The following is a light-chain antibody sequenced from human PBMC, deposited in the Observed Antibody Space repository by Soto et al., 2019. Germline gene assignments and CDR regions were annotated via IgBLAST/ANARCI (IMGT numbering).Light chain of an antibody. V-gene: IGLV1-47*01. Sequence: QSVLTQPPSASGTPGQRVTISCSGSSSNIGSNYVYWYQQLPGTAPKLLIYRNNQRPSGGPDRFSGSKSGTSASLAISGLRSEDEADYYCAAWDDSLSAGVFGGGTKLTVL. CDR2: RNN. CDR1: SSNIGSNY. J-gene: IGLJ3*02. CDR3: AAWDDSLSAGV.